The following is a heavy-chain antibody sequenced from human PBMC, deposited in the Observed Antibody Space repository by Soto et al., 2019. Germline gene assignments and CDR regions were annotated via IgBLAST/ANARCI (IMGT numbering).Heavy chain of an antibody. J-gene: IGHJ6*02. CDR2: IYPGDSDT. Sequence: GESLKISCKVSGYSFTSYWIGWVRQMPGKGLEWMGIIYPGDSDTRYSPSFQGQVTISADKSISTAYLQWSSLKASDTAMYYCARAYCISTSCLYYYYGMDVWGQGTTVTVSS. V-gene: IGHV5-51*01. D-gene: IGHD2-2*01. CDR1: GYSFTSYW. CDR3: ARAYCISTSCLYYYYGMDV.